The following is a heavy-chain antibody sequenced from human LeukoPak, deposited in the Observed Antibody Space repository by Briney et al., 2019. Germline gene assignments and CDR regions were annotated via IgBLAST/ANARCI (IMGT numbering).Heavy chain of an antibody. D-gene: IGHD3-16*01. Sequence: PSETLSLTCSVSGGSISSGDYNWSWIRQPPGNGLEWIGNIYHSGSAYYKPSLKSRVTISVDRSKYQFSLNLKSMTAADTAVYYCARESSYAFDVWGQGTLVSVSS. CDR3: ARESSYAFDV. J-gene: IGHJ4*02. CDR2: IYHSGSA. CDR1: GGSISSGDYN. V-gene: IGHV4-30-2*01.